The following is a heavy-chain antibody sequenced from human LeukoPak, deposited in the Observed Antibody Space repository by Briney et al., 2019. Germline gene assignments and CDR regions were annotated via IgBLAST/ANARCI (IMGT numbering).Heavy chain of an antibody. D-gene: IGHD1-1*01. V-gene: IGHV3-53*01. CDR1: GFIVSNSY. CDR2: IYRDGST. Sequence: GGSLRLSCAASGFIVSNSYVSWVRQAPGKGLEWISLIYRDGSTFYEGSVKGRLTISRDNAKNTVSLQMYNLRAEDTAVYYCARVEPVASHFDHWGQGTLVTVSS. CDR3: ARVEPVASHFDH. J-gene: IGHJ4*02.